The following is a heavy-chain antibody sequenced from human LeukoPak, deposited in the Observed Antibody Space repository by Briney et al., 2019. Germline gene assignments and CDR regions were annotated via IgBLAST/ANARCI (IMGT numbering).Heavy chain of an antibody. CDR1: GFTFDDYA. D-gene: IGHD6-6*01. V-gene: IGHV3-9*01. CDR3: ARGGAARPDY. Sequence: QSGGSLRLSCAAPGFTFDDYAMHWVRQAPGKGLEWVSGISWNSGSIGYADSAKGRFTISRDNAKNSLYLQMNSLRAEDTAVYYCARGGAARPDYWGQGTLVIVSS. CDR2: ISWNSGSI. J-gene: IGHJ4*02.